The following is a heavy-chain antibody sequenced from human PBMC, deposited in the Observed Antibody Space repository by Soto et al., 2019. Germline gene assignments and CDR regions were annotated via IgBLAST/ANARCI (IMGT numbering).Heavy chain of an antibody. CDR2: IWYDGSNK. J-gene: IGHJ4*02. CDR1: GFTFSSYG. V-gene: IGHV3-33*01. D-gene: IGHD3-22*01. Sequence: GGSLRLSCAASGFTFSSYGMHWVRQAPGKGLEWVAVIWYDGSNKYYADSVKGRFTISRDNSKNTLYLQMNSLRAEDTAVYYCARVTYYYESSGLDYWGQGTLVTVSS. CDR3: ARVTYYYESSGLDY.